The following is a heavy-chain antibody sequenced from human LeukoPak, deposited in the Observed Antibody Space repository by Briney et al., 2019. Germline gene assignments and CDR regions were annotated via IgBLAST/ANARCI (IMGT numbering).Heavy chain of an antibody. CDR1: GLTFHNTW. J-gene: IGHJ3*01. Sequence: GGSLRLSCAASGLTFHNTWMHWIRQAPGKGLVWVSRTISDGITTTYADSVKGRFTISGDNAKNTLYLQMNSLRADDTAVYYCAADGEYAFLVWGQGTMVTVSS. CDR3: AADGEYAFLV. D-gene: IGHD2/OR15-2a*01. V-gene: IGHV3-74*01. CDR2: TISDGITT.